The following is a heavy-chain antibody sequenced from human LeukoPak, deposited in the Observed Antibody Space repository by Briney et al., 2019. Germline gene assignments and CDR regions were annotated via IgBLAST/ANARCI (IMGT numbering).Heavy chain of an antibody. CDR1: GGSFSGYY. Sequence: SETLSLTCAVYGGSFSGYYWSWIRQPPGKGLEWIGEINHSGSTNYNPSLKSRVTISVDTSKNQFSLKLSSVTAADTAVYSCARILTTVTSDAFDIWGQGTMVTVSS. V-gene: IGHV4-34*01. CDR3: ARILTTVTSDAFDI. D-gene: IGHD4-17*01. CDR2: INHSGST. J-gene: IGHJ3*02.